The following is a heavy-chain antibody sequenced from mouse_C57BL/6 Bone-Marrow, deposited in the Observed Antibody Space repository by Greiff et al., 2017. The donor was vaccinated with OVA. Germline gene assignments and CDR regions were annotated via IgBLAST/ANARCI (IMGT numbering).Heavy chain of an antibody. D-gene: IGHD1-1*01. CDR1: GYSFTGYF. V-gene: IGHV1-20*01. CDR3: ARYGSSYGFAY. Sequence: EVKLVESGPELVKPGDSVKISCKASGYSFTGYFMNWVMQSHGKSLEWIGRINPYNGDTFYNQKFKGKATLTVDKSSSTAHMELRSLTSEDSAVYYCARYGSSYGFAYWGQGTLVTVSA. J-gene: IGHJ3*01. CDR2: INPYNGDT.